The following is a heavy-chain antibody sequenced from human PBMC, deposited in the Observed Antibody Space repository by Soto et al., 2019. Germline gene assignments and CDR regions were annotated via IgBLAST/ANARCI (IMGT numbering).Heavy chain of an antibody. CDR2: ISHDGSNE. J-gene: IGHJ4*02. Sequence: QPGGSLRLSCAASGFTFSDYHVHWVRQAPGKGLEWVAVISHDGSNEYYADSVKGRFTISRDNSKNTLYLQLNSLGPDDTAVYYCVVSALSFDSWGRGTLVTVSS. CDR1: GFTFSDYH. D-gene: IGHD1-1*01. V-gene: IGHV3-30-3*01. CDR3: VVSALSFDS.